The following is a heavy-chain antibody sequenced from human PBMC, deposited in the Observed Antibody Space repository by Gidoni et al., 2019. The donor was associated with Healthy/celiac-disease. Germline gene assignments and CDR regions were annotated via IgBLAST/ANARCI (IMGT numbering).Heavy chain of an antibody. CDR3: ARAAYGGNVNYYYYYGMDV. CDR2: IYSGGST. J-gene: IGHJ6*02. Sequence: EVQLVESGGGLVQPGGSLRLSCAASGFTVSSNYMSWVRQAPGKGLEWVSVIYSGGSTYYADSVKGRFTISRDNSKNTLYLQMNSLRAEDTAVYYCARAAYGGNVNYYYYYGMDVWGQGTTVTVSS. D-gene: IGHD4-17*01. CDR1: GFTVSSNY. V-gene: IGHV3-66*02.